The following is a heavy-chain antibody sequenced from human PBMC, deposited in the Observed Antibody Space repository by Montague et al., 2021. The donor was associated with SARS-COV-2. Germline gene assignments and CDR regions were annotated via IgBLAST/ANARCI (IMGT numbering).Heavy chain of an antibody. CDR3: ARHYSATLPAVY. D-gene: IGHD2-15*01. Sequence: SETLSLTCTVSGGSISSFYWSWFRQPPGKGLEWIGYISDSGSTNYNPSLTSRVTMSVDTSKNQFSLKLNSVTAAATAVYYCARHYSATLPAVYWGQGTLVTVSS. CDR2: ISDSGST. V-gene: IGHV4-59*08. J-gene: IGHJ4*02. CDR1: GGSISSFY.